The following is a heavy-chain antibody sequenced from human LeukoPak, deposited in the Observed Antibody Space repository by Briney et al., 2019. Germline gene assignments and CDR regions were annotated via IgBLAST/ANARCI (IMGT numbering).Heavy chain of an antibody. V-gene: IGHV1-8*01. CDR3: ARRYYGSGSPLDY. J-gene: IGHJ4*02. CDR1: GYTFTSYD. D-gene: IGHD3-10*01. CDR2: MNPNSGNT. Sequence: ASVKVSCEASGYTFTSYDINWVRQATGQGLEWMGWMNPNSGNTAYAQKFQGTVTMTRNTSISTAYMELSSLRSEDTAVYYCARRYYGSGSPLDYWGQGTLVTVSS.